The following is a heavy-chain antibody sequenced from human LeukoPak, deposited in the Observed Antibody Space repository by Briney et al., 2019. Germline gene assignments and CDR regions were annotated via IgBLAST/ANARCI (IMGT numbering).Heavy chain of an antibody. CDR2: ISAYKGNT. Sequence: GASVKVSCKASGYTFTSYGISWVRQAPGQGLEWMGWISAYKGNTNYAQKLQGRVTMTTDTSTSTAYMELRSLRSDDTAVYYCARRSLEYYDFWSGYSPLTTYYFDCWGQGTLVTVSS. D-gene: IGHD3-3*01. V-gene: IGHV1-18*01. CDR1: GYTFTSYG. J-gene: IGHJ4*02. CDR3: ARRSLEYYDFWSGYSPLTTYYFDC.